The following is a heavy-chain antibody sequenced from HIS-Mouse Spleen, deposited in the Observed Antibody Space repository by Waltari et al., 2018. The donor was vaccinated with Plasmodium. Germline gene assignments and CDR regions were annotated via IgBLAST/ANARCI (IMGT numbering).Heavy chain of an antibody. CDR3: ASSWYWYFDL. D-gene: IGHD6-13*01. V-gene: IGHV3-7*01. J-gene: IGHJ2*01. CDR1: AFPFSSYW. Sequence: EVQLVESGGGLVQPGGSLRLSGAASAFPFSSYWMGWVRQAPGKGLEWVANIKQDGSEKYYVDSVKGRFTISRDNAKNSLYLQMNSLRAEDTAVYYCASSWYWYFDLWGRGTLVTVSS. CDR2: IKQDGSEK.